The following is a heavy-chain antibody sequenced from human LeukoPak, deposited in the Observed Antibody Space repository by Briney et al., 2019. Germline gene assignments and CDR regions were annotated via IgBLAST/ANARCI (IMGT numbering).Heavy chain of an antibody. V-gene: IGHV1-2*02. J-gene: IGHJ1*01. CDR1: GYSLSDDY. D-gene: IGHD3-16*01. CDR2: INPRNGET. Sequence: ASVKVSCKASGYSLSDDYLHWVRQAPGQRLEWMAWINPRNGETKFAPRFQGRVTLTRDTSITTAYMELSRLRPDDTAVYYCARSQFRTTNSGAWGFQPWGQGTLVTVSS. CDR3: ARSQFRTTNSGAWGFQP.